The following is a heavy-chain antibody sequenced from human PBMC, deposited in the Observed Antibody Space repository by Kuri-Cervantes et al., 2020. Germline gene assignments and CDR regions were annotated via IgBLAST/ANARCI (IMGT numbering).Heavy chain of an antibody. CDR3: ARGIADDY. CDR2: TKQDGSEE. Sequence: GGSLRLSCTVSGGSISSYYWSWIRQPPGKGLEWVANTKQDGSEEYYVDSVKGRFTISRDNARNSLYLQMTSLRDEDTAVYYCARGIADDYWGQGTLVTVSS. J-gene: IGHJ4*02. CDR1: GGSISSYY. D-gene: IGHD2/OR15-2a*01. V-gene: IGHV3-7*01.